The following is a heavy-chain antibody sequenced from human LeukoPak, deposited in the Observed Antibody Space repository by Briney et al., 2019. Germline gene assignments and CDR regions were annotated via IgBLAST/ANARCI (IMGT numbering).Heavy chain of an antibody. Sequence: ASVKVSCKASGYTYTGYYMHWVRQAPGQGLEWMGRINPNSGGTNYAQKFQGRVTMTRDTSISTAYMELSRLRSDDTAVSYCARRAVDSTLGRRAFDIWGQGTMVTVSS. CDR1: GYTYTGYY. CDR2: INPNSGGT. V-gene: IGHV1-2*06. J-gene: IGHJ3*02. D-gene: IGHD2-21*01. CDR3: ARRAVDSTLGRRAFDI.